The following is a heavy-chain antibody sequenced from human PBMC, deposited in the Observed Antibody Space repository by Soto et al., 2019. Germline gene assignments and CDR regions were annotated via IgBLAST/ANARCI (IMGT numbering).Heavy chain of an antibody. CDR3: ATSPRGYDSKPPDPY. J-gene: IGHJ4*02. V-gene: IGHV1-18*04. CDR2: ISAYNGNT. Sequence: ASVKVSCKASGYTFTSYGISWVRQAPGQGLEWMGWISAYNGNTNYAQKLQGRVTMTTDTSTSTAYMELRSLRSDDTAVYYCATSPRGYDSKPPDPYWGQGTLVTVSS. CDR1: GYTFTSYG. D-gene: IGHD3-22*01.